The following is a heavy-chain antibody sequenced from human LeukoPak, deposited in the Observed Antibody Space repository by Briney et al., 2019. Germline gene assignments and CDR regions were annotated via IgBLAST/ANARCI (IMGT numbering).Heavy chain of an antibody. D-gene: IGHD3-22*01. V-gene: IGHV4-30-4*01. CDR1: GGSISSGDYY. CDR3: ARRNYYDSSGYYL. J-gene: IGHJ4*02. CDR2: IYYSGST. Sequence: MASETLSLTCTVSGGSISSGDYYWSWIRQPPGKGLEWIGYIYYSGSTYYNPSLQSRLTISVDTSKNQFSLRLSPVTAADTAVYYCARRNYYDSSGYYLWGQGTLVTVSS.